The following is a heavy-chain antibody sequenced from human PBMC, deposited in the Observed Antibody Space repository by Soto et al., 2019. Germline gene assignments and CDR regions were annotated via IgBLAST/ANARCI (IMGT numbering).Heavy chain of an antibody. CDR2: IVVGSGNT. V-gene: IGHV1-58*02. D-gene: IGHD6-19*01. CDR3: AADPRGSSGWYAVDYYYYGMDV. CDR1: GFTFTSSA. Sequence: SVKVSCKASGFTFTSSAMQWVRQARGQRLEWIGWIVVGSGNTNYAQKFQERVTITRDMSTSTAYMELSSLRSEDTAVYYCAADPRGSSGWYAVDYYYYGMDVWGQGTTVTVSS. J-gene: IGHJ6*02.